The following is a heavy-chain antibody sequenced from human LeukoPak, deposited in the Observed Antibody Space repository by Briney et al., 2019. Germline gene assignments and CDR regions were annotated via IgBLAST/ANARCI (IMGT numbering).Heavy chain of an antibody. CDR3: AKVDGYNSGWYDS. Sequence: GGSLRLSCAASGFTFSDYYMSWIRQAPGKGLEWVSYISSSGSTLYYADSVKGRITISRDNAKNSLYLRMGTLKPEDTAFYYCAKVDGYNSGWYDSWGQGTLVTVSS. CDR2: ISSSGSTL. V-gene: IGHV3-11*01. CDR1: GFTFSDYY. J-gene: IGHJ5*01. D-gene: IGHD6-19*01.